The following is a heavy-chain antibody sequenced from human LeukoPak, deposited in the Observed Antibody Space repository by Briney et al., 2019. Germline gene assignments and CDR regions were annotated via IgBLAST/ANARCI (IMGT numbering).Heavy chain of an antibody. CDR2: TSAHNDDT. CDR3: ARDWDSRNDYFAP. J-gene: IGHJ4*02. D-gene: IGHD1-1*01. Sequence: GASVKVSCKASGYTFTSYGIIWVRQAPGKGLEWMGWTSAHNDDTNYAETLQGRLTMTTDISTSTAYMELTSLRSDDTAVYYCARDWDSRNDYFAPWGQGTLVIASS. CDR1: GYTFTSYG. V-gene: IGHV1-18*01.